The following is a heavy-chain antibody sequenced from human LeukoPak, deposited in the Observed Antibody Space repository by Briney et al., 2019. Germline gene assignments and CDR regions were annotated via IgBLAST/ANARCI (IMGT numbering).Heavy chain of an antibody. CDR3: AKDLHYYVAMDV. J-gene: IGHJ6*02. V-gene: IGHV3-30*18. CDR2: TSYDGSNS. CDR1: GFTFSTYA. D-gene: IGHD3-10*02. Sequence: PGRSLRLSCAASGFTFSTYAMHWVRQAPGKGLEWVAVTSYDGSNSYYADSVKGRFTISRDNSQSTVFLQMNSLRAEDTALYYCAKDLHYYVAMDVWGQGTAVTVSS.